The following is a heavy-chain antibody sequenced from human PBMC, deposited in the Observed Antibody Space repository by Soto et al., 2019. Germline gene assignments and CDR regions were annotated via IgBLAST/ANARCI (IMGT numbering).Heavy chain of an antibody. V-gene: IGHV3-21*01. CDR3: SGCRGGACHQNYGMDV. Sequence: EVHLVESGGGLVKPGGSLRLSCAVSGFTFISCTMNWVRQAPGKGLEWVSSISPSTSHIYYADSVKGRFTISRDNAKNSLFLQMNTLRAEDTAVYYWSGCRGGACHQNYGMDVWGQGTTVTVSS. D-gene: IGHD2-21*02. CDR1: GFTFISCT. CDR2: ISPSTSHI. J-gene: IGHJ6*02.